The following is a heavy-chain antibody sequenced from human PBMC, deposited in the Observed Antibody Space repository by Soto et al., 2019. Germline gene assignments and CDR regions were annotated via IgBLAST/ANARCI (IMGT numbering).Heavy chain of an antibody. CDR1: GGSISSGGYS. CDR3: ARAARGVISGYYYYGMDV. Sequence: PSETLSLTCAVSGGSISSGGYSWSWIRQPPGKGLEWIGYIYHSGSTYYNPSLKSRVTISVDRSKNQFSLKLSSVTAADTAVYYCARAARGVISGYYYYGMDVWGQGTTVTVSS. CDR2: IYHSGST. V-gene: IGHV4-30-2*01. D-gene: IGHD3-10*01. J-gene: IGHJ6*02.